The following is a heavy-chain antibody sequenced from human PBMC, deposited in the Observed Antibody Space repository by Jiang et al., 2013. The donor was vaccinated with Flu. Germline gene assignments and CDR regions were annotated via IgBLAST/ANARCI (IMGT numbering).Heavy chain of an antibody. J-gene: IGHJ3*02. D-gene: IGHD3-22*01. V-gene: IGHV1-18*01. CDR3: ARDYYYDSREGFDAFDI. Sequence: PGQGLEWMGWISAYNGNTNYAQKLQGRVTMTTDTSTSTAYMELRSLRSDDTAVYYCARDYYYDSREGFDAFDIWGQGDNGHRLF. CDR2: ISAYNGNT.